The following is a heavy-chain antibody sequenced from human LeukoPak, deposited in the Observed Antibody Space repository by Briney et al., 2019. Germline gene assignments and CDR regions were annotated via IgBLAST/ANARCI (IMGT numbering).Heavy chain of an antibody. CDR1: GGSFSVSGYY. D-gene: IGHD3-16*01. CDR3: ARGGATDGWGDY. CDR2: IYYSGSR. J-gene: IGHJ4*02. V-gene: IGHV4-39*01. Sequence: SETLSLACGVSGGSFSVSGYYWGWMRQPPGKGLDWIGNIYYSGSRYYNPSLKSRVAISVDTSKSQVSLKLSSVTAADTAVYYCARGGATDGWGDYWGQGTLVTVSS.